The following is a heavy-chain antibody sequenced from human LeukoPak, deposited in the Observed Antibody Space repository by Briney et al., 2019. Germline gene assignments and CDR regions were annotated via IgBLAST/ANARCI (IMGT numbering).Heavy chain of an antibody. CDR1: GFTVSSNY. CDR3: ARDHGSSGWYWEFDY. CDR2: IYSGGST. D-gene: IGHD6-19*01. V-gene: IGHV3-53*01. J-gene: IGHJ4*02. Sequence: GGSLRLSCAASGFTVSSNYMSWVRQAPGKGLEWVSVIYSGGSTYYADSVKGRFTISRDNSKNTLYLQMNSLRAEDTAVYYCARDHGSSGWYWEFDYWGQGTLVTVSS.